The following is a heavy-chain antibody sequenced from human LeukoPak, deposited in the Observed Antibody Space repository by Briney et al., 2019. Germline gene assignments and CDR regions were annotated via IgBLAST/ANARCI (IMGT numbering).Heavy chain of an antibody. CDR2: INPNSGGT. CDR3: ARVPIRPQAYYDSSGYPDY. D-gene: IGHD3-22*01. Sequence: GASVKVSCKASGYTFTSYGISWVRQAPGQGLEWMGWINPNSGGTNYAQKFQGRVTMTRDTSISTAYMELSRLRSDDTAVYYCARVPIRPQAYYDSSGYPDYWGQGTLVTVSS. V-gene: IGHV1-2*02. J-gene: IGHJ4*02. CDR1: GYTFTSYG.